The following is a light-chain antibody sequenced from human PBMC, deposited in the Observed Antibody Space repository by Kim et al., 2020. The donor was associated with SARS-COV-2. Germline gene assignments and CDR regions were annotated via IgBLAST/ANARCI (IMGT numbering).Light chain of an antibody. CDR2: AAS. CDR3: QQSYSTPRT. V-gene: IGKV1-39*01. Sequence: SASVGDRVTITWRASQSIRSYLDLYPQKPGKAPKLLIYAASGLQSGVPSRFSGSGSGTDFTLTISSLQPEDFATYFCQQSYSTPRTFGQGTKLEI. J-gene: IGKJ2*01. CDR1: QSIRSY.